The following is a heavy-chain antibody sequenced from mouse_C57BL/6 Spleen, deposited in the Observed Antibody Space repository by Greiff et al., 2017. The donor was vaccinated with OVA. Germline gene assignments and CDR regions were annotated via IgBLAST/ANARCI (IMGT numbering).Heavy chain of an antibody. V-gene: IGHV5-12*01. Sequence: EVKVEESGGGLVQPGGSLKLSCAASGFTFSDYYMYWVRQTPEKRLEWVAYISNGGGSTYYPDTVKGRFTISRDNAKNTLYLQMSRLKSEDTAMYYCARHYGNYLDYWGQGTTLTVSS. J-gene: IGHJ2*01. D-gene: IGHD2-1*01. CDR2: ISNGGGST. CDR3: ARHYGNYLDY. CDR1: GFTFSDYY.